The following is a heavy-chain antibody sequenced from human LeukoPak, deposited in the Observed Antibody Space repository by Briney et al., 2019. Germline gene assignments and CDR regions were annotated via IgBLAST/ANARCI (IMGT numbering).Heavy chain of an antibody. CDR1: GGSFSGYY. V-gene: IGHV4-34*01. CDR2: INHSGGT. J-gene: IGHJ4*02. Sequence: SETLSLTCAVYGGSFSGYYWSWIRQPPGKGLEWIGEINHSGGTNYNPSLKSRVTISVDTSKNQFSLKLSSVTAADTAVYYCARGSPWGSYDSSGYYGPIFDYWGQGTLVTVSS. D-gene: IGHD3-22*01. CDR3: ARGSPWGSYDSSGYYGPIFDY.